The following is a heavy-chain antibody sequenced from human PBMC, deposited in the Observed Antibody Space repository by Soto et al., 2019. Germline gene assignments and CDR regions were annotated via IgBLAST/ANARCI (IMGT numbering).Heavy chain of an antibody. D-gene: IGHD2-8*01. V-gene: IGHV3-23*01. J-gene: IGHJ3*02. CDR3: AKDIVLMVYAMTDAFDI. CDR2: ISGSGGST. Sequence: VQLLESGGGLVQPGGSLRLSCAASGFTFSSYAMSWVRQAPGKGLEWVSAISGSGGSTYYADSVKGRFTISRDNSKNTLYLQMNSLRAEDTAVYYCAKDIVLMVYAMTDAFDIWGQGTMVTVSS. CDR1: GFTFSSYA.